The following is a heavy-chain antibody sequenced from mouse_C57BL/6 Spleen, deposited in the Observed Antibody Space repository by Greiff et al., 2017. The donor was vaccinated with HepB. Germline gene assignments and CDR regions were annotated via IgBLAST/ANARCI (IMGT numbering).Heavy chain of an antibody. CDR3: TRWGTRIGEGYFDV. CDR2: IDPETGGT. J-gene: IGHJ1*03. V-gene: IGHV1-15*01. Sequence: QVQLQQSGAELVRPGASVTLSCKASGYTFTDYEIHWVKQTPVHGLEWIGAIDPETGGTAYNQKFKGKAILTADESSSTAYMELRSLTSEDSAVYYCTRWGTRIGEGYFDVWGTGTTVTVSS. D-gene: IGHD2-4*01. CDR1: GYTFTDYE.